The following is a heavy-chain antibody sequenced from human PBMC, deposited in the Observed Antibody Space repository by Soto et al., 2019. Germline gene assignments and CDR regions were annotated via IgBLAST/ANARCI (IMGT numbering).Heavy chain of an antibody. V-gene: IGHV4-4*02. CDR1: GASINSSDW. CDR3: SISLHFCSSASCYGGPPELNDY. Sequence: PSETLSLTCTVSGASINSSDWWTRVRQSPGREQEWIASVYHSGSTNYNPSLRDRDIISVDKSRNQISMKLTSVSAADTAMFYCSISLHFCSSASCYGGPPELNDYWGQVPHVTVSS. CDR2: VYHSGST. D-gene: IGHD2-2*01. J-gene: IGHJ4*02.